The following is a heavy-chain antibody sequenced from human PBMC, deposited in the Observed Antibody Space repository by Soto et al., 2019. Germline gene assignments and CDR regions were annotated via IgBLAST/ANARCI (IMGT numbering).Heavy chain of an antibody. Sequence: QVQLVQSGAEVKKPGSSVKVSCKASGGTFSSYTISWVRQAPGQGLEWMGRIIPIFGIANYAQKFQGRVPITADKSTSTAYMELSSLRSEDTAVYYCARDLRDTSMSKDNWFDPWGQGTLVTVSS. J-gene: IGHJ5*02. V-gene: IGHV1-69*08. CDR3: ARDLRDTSMSKDNWFDP. CDR1: GGTFSSYT. D-gene: IGHD5-18*01. CDR2: IIPIFGIA.